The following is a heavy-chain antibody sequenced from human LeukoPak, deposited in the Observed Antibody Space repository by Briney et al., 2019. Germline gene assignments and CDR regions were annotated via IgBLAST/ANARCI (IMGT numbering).Heavy chain of an antibody. CDR2: IYYSGST. Sequence: SETLPLTCTVSGGSISSGDYYWSWIRQPPGKGLEWIGYIYYSGSTYYNPSLKSRVTISVDTSKNQFSLKLSSVTAADTAVYYCARVTLGTVTTPFDYWGQGTLVTVSS. J-gene: IGHJ4*02. D-gene: IGHD4-17*01. CDR3: ARVTLGTVTTPFDY. CDR1: GGSISSGDYY. V-gene: IGHV4-30-4*01.